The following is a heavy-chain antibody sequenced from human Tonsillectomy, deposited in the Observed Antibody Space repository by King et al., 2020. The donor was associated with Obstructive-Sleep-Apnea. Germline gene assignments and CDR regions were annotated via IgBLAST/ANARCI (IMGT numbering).Heavy chain of an antibody. Sequence: VQLVESGGGLVQPGGSLRLSCAASGFTFSSYWMHWVRQAPGKGLVWVSRINSDGSSTSYADSVKGRFTISRDNAKNTLYLQMNRLRAEDTAGYYCARDPTQPLGDYDSSGYNNWFDPWGQGTLVTVSS. J-gene: IGHJ5*02. D-gene: IGHD3-22*01. CDR3: ARDPTQPLGDYDSSGYNNWFDP. V-gene: IGHV3-74*01. CDR1: GFTFSSYW. CDR2: INSDGSST.